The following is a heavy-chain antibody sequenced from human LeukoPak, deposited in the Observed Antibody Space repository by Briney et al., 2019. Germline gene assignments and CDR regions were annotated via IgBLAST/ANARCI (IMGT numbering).Heavy chain of an antibody. CDR1: GYPFTRYG. Sequence: ASVKVSCKASGYPFTRYGISWVRQAPGQGLEWMGWINPDNGNTKYAQKFQGRVTMTTDTSTSTAHMDLRSLRSDDTAVYYCATYYCSTTSCYPYFFDYWGQGTLVTVSS. CDR2: INPDNGNT. J-gene: IGHJ4*02. D-gene: IGHD2-2*01. CDR3: ATYYCSTTSCYPYFFDY. V-gene: IGHV1-18*01.